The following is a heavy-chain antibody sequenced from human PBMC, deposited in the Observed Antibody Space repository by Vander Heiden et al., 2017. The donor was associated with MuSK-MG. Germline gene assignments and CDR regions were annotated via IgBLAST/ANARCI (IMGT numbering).Heavy chain of an antibody. CDR2: ISYSGST. J-gene: IGHJ4*01. Sequence: QVQLQESGPGLVKPSQTLSLTCTFPGGSISSGDYYWSWIRQHPGKGLEWIGYISYSGSTYYNPSLKSRLTISVDTSKNQFSLKLSSVTAADTTVYYCARVTTGDLSDYWGHGPLVAVAS. CDR3: ARVTTGDLSDY. CDR1: GGSISSGDYY. V-gene: IGHV4-31*03. D-gene: IGHD7-27*01.